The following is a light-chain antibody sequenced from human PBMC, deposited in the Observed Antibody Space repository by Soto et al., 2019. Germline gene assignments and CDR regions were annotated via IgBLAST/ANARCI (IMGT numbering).Light chain of an antibody. J-gene: IGKJ1*01. Sequence: DIQMTQSPSILSASVGDRVTITCRASQGISNYVAWYQQKPGKVPKLLIYAASALQLGVPSRFSGSGSGTDFTLTISSLQPEDVATYYCQKYNGALWTFGQGTKVDIK. CDR3: QKYNGALWT. CDR2: AAS. V-gene: IGKV1-27*01. CDR1: QGISNY.